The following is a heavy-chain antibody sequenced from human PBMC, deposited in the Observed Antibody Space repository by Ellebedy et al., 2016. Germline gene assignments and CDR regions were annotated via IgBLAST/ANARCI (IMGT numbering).Heavy chain of an antibody. CDR2: IYPGDSDT. CDR3: ARSTTVTTPGGVFYYYYGMDV. CDR1: GYSFTSYW. D-gene: IGHD4-17*01. V-gene: IGHV5-51*01. J-gene: IGHJ6*02. Sequence: GGSLRLSXKGSGYSFTSYWIGWVRQMPGKGLEWMGIIYPGDSDTRYSPSLQGQVTISADKSISTAYLQWSSLKASDTAMYYCARSTTVTTPGGVFYYYYGMDVWGQGTTVTVSS.